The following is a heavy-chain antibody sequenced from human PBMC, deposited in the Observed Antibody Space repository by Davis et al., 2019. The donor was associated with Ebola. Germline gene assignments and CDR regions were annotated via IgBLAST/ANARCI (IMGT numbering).Heavy chain of an antibody. J-gene: IGHJ1*01. CDR2: ISVSGGST. V-gene: IGHV3-23*01. D-gene: IGHD3-22*01. CDR1: GFTFYNYA. CDR3: AQDMIKEGLTSPHPDFQH. Sequence: GESLKISCAASGFTFYNYAMSWVRQAPGKGLEWVSAISVSGGSTYYAGTVKGRFSISRDNSKDTTYLQLNSLRAEDTAVYYCAQDMIKEGLTSPHPDFQHWGQGTLVTVSS.